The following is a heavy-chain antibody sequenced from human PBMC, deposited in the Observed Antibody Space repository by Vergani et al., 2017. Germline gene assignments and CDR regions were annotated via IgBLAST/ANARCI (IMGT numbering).Heavy chain of an antibody. CDR1: GGSISSSSYY. J-gene: IGHJ4*02. V-gene: IGHV4-39*07. CDR2: IYYSGST. Sequence: QLQLQESGPGLVKPSETLSLTCTVSGGSISSSSYYWGWIRQPPGKGLEWIGSIYYSGSTNYNPSLKSRVTISVDTSKNQFSLKLSSVTAADTAVYYCARGGMQAYRNFDYWGQGTLVTVSS. D-gene: IGHD1-14*01. CDR3: ARGGMQAYRNFDY.